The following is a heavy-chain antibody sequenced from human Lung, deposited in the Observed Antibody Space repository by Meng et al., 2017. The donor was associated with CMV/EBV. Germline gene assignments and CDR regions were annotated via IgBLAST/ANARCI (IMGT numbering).Heavy chain of an antibody. V-gene: IGHV4-34*01. J-gene: IGHJ6*02. D-gene: IGHD3/OR15-3a*01. CDR3: ARGNRGLDEVVRGGYYYYGLDV. CDR1: GGSFSGYY. Sequence: SXTXSLXCAVYGGSFSGYYWTWFRQPPGKGLEWIGEINHSGITNYNPSLKSPVTISVDTSKNQFSLKVSSVTAADTAVYYCARGNRGLDEVVRGGYYYYGLDVWXQGTMVTVSS. CDR2: INHSGIT.